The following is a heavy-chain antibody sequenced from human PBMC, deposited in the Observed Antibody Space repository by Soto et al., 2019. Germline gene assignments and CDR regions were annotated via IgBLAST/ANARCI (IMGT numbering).Heavy chain of an antibody. Sequence: ASVKVSCKASGYTFTSYVMHWVRQAPGQRLEWMGWISPYDDNTNYAQNLQGRVTMTTDTSTRTAYMELRSLRSDDTAVYYCARGGYYDSSGSRNYHYYGMDAWGQGTTVTVSS. D-gene: IGHD3-22*01. CDR1: GYTFTSYV. J-gene: IGHJ6*02. CDR3: ARGGYYDSSGSRNYHYYGMDA. CDR2: ISPYDDNT. V-gene: IGHV1-18*01.